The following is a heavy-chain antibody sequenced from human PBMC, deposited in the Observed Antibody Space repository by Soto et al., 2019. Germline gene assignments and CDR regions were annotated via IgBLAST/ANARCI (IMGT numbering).Heavy chain of an antibody. CDR1: GFTFSSYA. D-gene: IGHD3-9*01. J-gene: IGHJ4*02. V-gene: IGHV3-30-3*01. Sequence: GGSLRLSCAASGFTFSSYAMHWVRQAPGKGLEWVAVISYDGSNKYYADSVKGRFTISRDNSKNTLYLQMNSLRAEDTAVYYCARDLAGYFDWLLTFDYWGQGTLVTV. CDR3: ARDLAGYFDWLLTFDY. CDR2: ISYDGSNK.